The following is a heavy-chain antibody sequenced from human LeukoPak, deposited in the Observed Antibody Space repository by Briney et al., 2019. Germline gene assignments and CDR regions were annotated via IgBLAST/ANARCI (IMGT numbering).Heavy chain of an antibody. D-gene: IGHD3-3*01. V-gene: IGHV4-61*02. CDR3: ARAINYDFRY. Sequence: SETLSLTCTVSGGSISSGSYYWSWIRQPAGKGLEWIGRIYTSGSTNYNPSLKSRVTISVDTSKNQFSLKLSSVPAADTAVYYCARAINYDFRYWGQGTLVTVSS. CDR2: IYTSGST. J-gene: IGHJ4*02. CDR1: GGSISSGSYY.